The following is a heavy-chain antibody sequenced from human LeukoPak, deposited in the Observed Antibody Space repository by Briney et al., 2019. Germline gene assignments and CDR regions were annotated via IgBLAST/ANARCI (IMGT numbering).Heavy chain of an antibody. D-gene: IGHD4-11*01. CDR3: ASLTVSGGHYFDY. Sequence: PSQTLSLTCIVSGGSISSGDYYWSWIRQPPGKGLEWIGYIYYSGSTYYNPSLKSRVTISVDTSKNQFSLKLSSVTAADTAVYYCASLTVSGGHYFDYWGQGTLVTVSS. CDR1: GGSISSGDYY. CDR2: IYYSGST. J-gene: IGHJ4*02. V-gene: IGHV4-30-4*01.